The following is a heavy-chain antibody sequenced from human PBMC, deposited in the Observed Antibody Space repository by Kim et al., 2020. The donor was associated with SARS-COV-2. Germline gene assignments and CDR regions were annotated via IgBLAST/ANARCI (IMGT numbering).Heavy chain of an antibody. J-gene: IGHJ5*02. V-gene: IGHV1-3*01. CDR2: INAGNGNT. D-gene: IGHD3-10*01. CDR3: ARVGPPEVLWFGELLLNWFDP. CDR1: GYTFTSYA. Sequence: ASVKVSCKASGYTFTSYAMHWVRQAPGQRLEWMGWINAGNGNTKYSQKFQGRVTITRDTSASTAYMELSSLRSEDTAVYYCARVGPPEVLWFGELLLNWFDPWGQESLRTASS.